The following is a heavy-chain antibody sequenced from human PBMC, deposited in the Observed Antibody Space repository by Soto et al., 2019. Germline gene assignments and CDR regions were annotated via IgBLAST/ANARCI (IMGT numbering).Heavy chain of an antibody. D-gene: IGHD3-22*01. CDR3: ARVTYYYDSSGYIWNYFDY. Sequence: PGGSLRLSCAASGFTVSSNYVSWVRQAPGKGLEWVSVIYSGGSTYYADSVKGRFTISRDNSKNTLYLQMNSLRAEDTAVYYCARVTYYYDSSGYIWNYFDYWGQGTLVTVSS. V-gene: IGHV3-53*01. CDR1: GFTVSSNY. J-gene: IGHJ4*02. CDR2: IYSGGST.